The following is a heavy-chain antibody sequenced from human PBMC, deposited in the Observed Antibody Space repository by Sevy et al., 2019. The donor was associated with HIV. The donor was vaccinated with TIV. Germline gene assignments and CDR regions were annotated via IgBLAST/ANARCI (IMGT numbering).Heavy chain of an antibody. CDR2: IYYSGST. D-gene: IGHD6-13*01. CDR3: ARRFLAAAGDAFDI. V-gene: IGHV4-39*01. CDR1: GGSISSSSYY. Sequence: SETLSLTCTVSGGSISSSSYYWGWIRQPPGKGLEWIGIIYYSGSTYYNPSLKSRVTISVDTSKNQFSLKLSSVTAADTAVYYCARRFLAAAGDAFDIWGQGTMVTVSS. J-gene: IGHJ3*02.